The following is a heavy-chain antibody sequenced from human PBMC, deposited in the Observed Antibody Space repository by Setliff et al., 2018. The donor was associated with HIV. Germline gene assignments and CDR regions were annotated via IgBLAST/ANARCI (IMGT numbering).Heavy chain of an antibody. CDR1: GGSISRSSYY. CDR3: ARGPSLQTTLFDY. V-gene: IGHV4-39*07. Sequence: SETLSLTCTVSGGSISRSSYYWGWIRQPPGKGLEWIGSILYSGITYYNPSLKGRVTISVDTSKNQFSLKLTSVTAADTAVYYCARGPSLQTTLFDYWGQGTLVTVSS. J-gene: IGHJ4*02. CDR2: ILYSGIT.